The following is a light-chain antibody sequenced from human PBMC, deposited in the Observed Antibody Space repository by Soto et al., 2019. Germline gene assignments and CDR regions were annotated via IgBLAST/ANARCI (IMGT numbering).Light chain of an antibody. V-gene: IGKV1-8*01. Sequence: AIRMTQSPSSLSASTGDRVTITCRASQAISTYLAWYQQKLGKAPKLLIYGASTLQSGVPSRFSGGGSGTDFTLSISDLQSEDFATYYCQQYYSYLWTFGQGTKVEIK. CDR3: QQYYSYLWT. J-gene: IGKJ1*01. CDR2: GAS. CDR1: QAISTY.